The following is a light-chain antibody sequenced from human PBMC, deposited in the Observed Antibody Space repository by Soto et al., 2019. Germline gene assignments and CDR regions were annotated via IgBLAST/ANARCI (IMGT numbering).Light chain of an antibody. CDR2: DAS. CDR3: QQRSNWPPYT. V-gene: IGKV3-11*01. Sequence: EIVLTQSPATLSLSPGDIATLSCRASQSVSTYLAWYQQKPGQAPRLLIFDASTTAAAIPARFSGSGSVADFTLTLISRGPEDFVVYYWQQRSNWPPYTCGQGTKLELK. J-gene: IGKJ2*01. CDR1: QSVSTY.